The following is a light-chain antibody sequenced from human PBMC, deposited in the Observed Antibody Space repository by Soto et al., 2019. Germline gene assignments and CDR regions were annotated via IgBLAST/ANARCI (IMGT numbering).Light chain of an antibody. V-gene: IGKV3-20*01. Sequence: EIVLTQSPGTLSLSPGERATLSCRASQSVRSSYLAWYQQKPGQAPRLLIYGASSRATGIPDRFSGSGSGTDFTLTISRLEPEDSAVYYCQQYGSSPGTFGQGTKVEIK. CDR2: GAS. CDR1: QSVRSSY. J-gene: IGKJ1*01. CDR3: QQYGSSPGT.